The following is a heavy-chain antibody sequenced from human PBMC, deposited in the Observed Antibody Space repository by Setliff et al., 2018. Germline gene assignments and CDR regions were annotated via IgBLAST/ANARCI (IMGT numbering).Heavy chain of an antibody. V-gene: IGHV1-8*02. Sequence: ASVMVSCKASGYTFTSYDINWVRQATGQGLEWMGWMNPNSGNTGYAQKFQGRVTMTRNTSISTAYMDLSSLRFEDTAVYYCARAQSWSGGPYYFDNWGQGTLVTVSS. CDR2: MNPNSGNT. CDR1: GYTFTSYD. CDR3: ARAQSWSGGPYYFDN. D-gene: IGHD3-3*01. J-gene: IGHJ4*02.